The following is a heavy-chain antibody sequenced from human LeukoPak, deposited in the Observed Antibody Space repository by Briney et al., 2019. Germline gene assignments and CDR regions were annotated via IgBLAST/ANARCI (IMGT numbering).Heavy chain of an antibody. D-gene: IGHD3-16*02. V-gene: IGHV1-2*06. CDR3: ARDGSVRYYFDY. CDR1: GYTFTGYY. CDR2: INPNNGDT. J-gene: IGHJ4*02. Sequence: ASVKVSCKASGYTFTGYYMHWVRQAPGQGLEWMGRINPNNGDTNYAQKFQGRVTMTRDTSISTAYMELSRLRSDDTAVYYCARDGSVRYYFDYWGQGTLVTVSS.